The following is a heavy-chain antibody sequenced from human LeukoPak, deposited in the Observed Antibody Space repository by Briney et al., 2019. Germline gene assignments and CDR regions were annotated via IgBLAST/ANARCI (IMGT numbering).Heavy chain of an antibody. J-gene: IGHJ4*02. CDR3: ARGGDYTDYFDY. Sequence: PSETLSLTCTVSGGSISSYYWSWIRQPPGKGLEWIGYIYHSGSTYYNPSLKSRVTISVDRSKNQFSLKLSSVTAADTAVYYCARGGDYTDYFDYWGQGTLVTVSS. CDR2: IYHSGST. CDR1: GGSISSYY. D-gene: IGHD4-11*01. V-gene: IGHV4-59*12.